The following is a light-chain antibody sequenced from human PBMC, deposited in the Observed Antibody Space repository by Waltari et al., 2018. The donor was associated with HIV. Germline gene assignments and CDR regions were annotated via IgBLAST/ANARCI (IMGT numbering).Light chain of an antibody. Sequence: DLSQPASVSVSPGQTATVTCSGDKLGNRFVCWYRQKSGQSPELNIYQDSRRPSGISDRFSGSTSGNKATLTIRGTQSIDEGDYYCQAWDSNTFVFGSGTRVTVL. CDR3: QAWDSNTFV. J-gene: IGLJ1*01. CDR2: QDS. V-gene: IGLV3-1*01. CDR1: KLGNRF.